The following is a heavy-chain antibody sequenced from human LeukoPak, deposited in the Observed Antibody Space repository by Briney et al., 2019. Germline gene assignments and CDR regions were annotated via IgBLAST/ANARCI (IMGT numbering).Heavy chain of an antibody. Sequence: GGSLRLSCAASGFTFTSYAMEWVRPAPGKGLEWLSSLTSSSNYIYYADSVKGRFTISRDNAKSSLYLQMNSLRAEDTAIYYCARLSGSSYGKYYFDYWGQGTLVTVSS. V-gene: IGHV3-21*01. D-gene: IGHD1-26*01. CDR3: ARLSGSSYGKYYFDY. CDR1: GFTFTSYA. CDR2: LTSSSNYI. J-gene: IGHJ4*02.